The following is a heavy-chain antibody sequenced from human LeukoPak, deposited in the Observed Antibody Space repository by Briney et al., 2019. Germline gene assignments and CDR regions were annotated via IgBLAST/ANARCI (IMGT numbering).Heavy chain of an antibody. CDR3: AKGGYCSSTSCYWYFDY. CDR1: GFTFSSYA. D-gene: IGHD2-2*03. Sequence: GGSLRLSCAASGFTFSSYAMTWVRQAPGKGLEWVSGISDSGGSTYHADPVKGRFTISRDNSKSMLYLQMNSLRAEDTAVYYCAKGGYCSSTSCYWYFDYWGQGTLVTVSS. CDR2: ISDSGGST. J-gene: IGHJ4*02. V-gene: IGHV3-23*01.